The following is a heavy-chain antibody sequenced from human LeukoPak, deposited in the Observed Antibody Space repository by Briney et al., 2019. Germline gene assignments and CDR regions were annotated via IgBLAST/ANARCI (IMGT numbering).Heavy chain of an antibody. CDR3: ARDAAERWLQPKPNYHYYGMDV. D-gene: IGHD5-24*01. J-gene: IGHJ6*02. CDR1: GFTFSSYS. Sequence: GGSLRLSCAASGFTFSSYSMNWVRQAPGKGLEWVSSISSSSSYVYYADSVEGRFTISRDNAKNSLYLQMNSLRAEDTAVYYCARDAAERWLQPKPNYHYYGMDVWGQGTTVTVSS. V-gene: IGHV3-21*01. CDR2: ISSSSSYV.